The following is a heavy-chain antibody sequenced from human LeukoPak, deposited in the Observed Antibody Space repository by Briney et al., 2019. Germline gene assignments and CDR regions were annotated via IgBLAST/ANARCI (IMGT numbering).Heavy chain of an antibody. V-gene: IGHV3-48*01. CDR1: GDSINSLD. CDR3: ARDQGDDGMAY. CDR2: ISSSSSTI. D-gene: IGHD3-16*01. Sequence: PSGTLSLTCTVSGDSINSLDLWSWVRQPPGKGLEWVSYISSSSSTIYYADSVKGRFTISRDNAKNSLYLQMNSLRAEDTAVYYCARDQGDDGMAYWGQGTLVTVSS. J-gene: IGHJ4*02.